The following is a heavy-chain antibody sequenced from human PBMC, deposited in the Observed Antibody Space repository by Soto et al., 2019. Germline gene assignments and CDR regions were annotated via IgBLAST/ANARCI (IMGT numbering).Heavy chain of an antibody. CDR1: GFTFSSYA. CDR3: VKDLRIDLIAVAPG. D-gene: IGHD6-19*01. CDR2: ISSNGGST. J-gene: IGHJ4*02. V-gene: IGHV3-64D*06. Sequence: PGGSLRLSCSASGFTFSSYAMHWVRQAPGKGLEYVSAISSNGGSTYYADSVKGGFTISRDNSKNTLYLQMSSLRAEDTAVYYCVKDLRIDLIAVAPGWGQGTLVTVSS.